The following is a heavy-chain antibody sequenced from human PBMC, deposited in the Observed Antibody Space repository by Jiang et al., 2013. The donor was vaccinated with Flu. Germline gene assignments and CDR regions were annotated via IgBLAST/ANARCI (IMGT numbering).Heavy chain of an antibody. CDR2: IYYSGST. J-gene: IGHJ4*02. Sequence: TLSLTCTVSGGSISSSSYYWGWIRQPPGKGLEWIGSIYYSGSTYYNPSLKSRVTISVDTSKNQFSLKLSSVTAADTAVYYCAKTEDNYFDYWGQGTLVTVSS. D-gene: IGHD2-21*02. CDR1: GGSISSSSYY. CDR3: AKTEDNYFDY. V-gene: IGHV4-39*01.